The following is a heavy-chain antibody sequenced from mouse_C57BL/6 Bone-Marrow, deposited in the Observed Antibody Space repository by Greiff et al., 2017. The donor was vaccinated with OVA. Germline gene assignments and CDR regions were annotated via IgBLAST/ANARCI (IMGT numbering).Heavy chain of an antibody. Sequence: EVKVVESGGGLVQPGGSLKLSCAASGFTFSDYYMYWVRQTPEKRLEWVAYISNGGGSTYYPDTVKGRFTISRDNAKNTLYLQMRRLKSEDTAMYYCARQVYYYGSSGAWFAYWGQGTLVTVSA. CDR3: ARQVYYYGSSGAWFAY. D-gene: IGHD1-1*01. V-gene: IGHV5-12*01. CDR2: ISNGGGST. CDR1: GFTFSDYY. J-gene: IGHJ3*01.